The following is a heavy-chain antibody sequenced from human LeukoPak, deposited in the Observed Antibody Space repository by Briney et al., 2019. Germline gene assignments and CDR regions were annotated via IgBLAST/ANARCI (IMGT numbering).Heavy chain of an antibody. CDR3: ARALVATIDDY. J-gene: IGHJ4*02. Sequence: GGSLRLSCAASGFTFSSYSMNWVRQAPGKGLEWVSYISSSSSTIYYTDSVKGRFTISRDNAKNSLYLQINSLRAEDTAVYYCARALVATIDDYWGQGTLVTVSS. D-gene: IGHD5-12*01. CDR1: GFTFSSYS. V-gene: IGHV3-48*01. CDR2: ISSSSSTI.